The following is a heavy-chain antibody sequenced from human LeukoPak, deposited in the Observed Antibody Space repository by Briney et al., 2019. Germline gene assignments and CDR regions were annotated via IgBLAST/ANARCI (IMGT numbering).Heavy chain of an antibody. CDR3: AKDLGVLVRFGESSRERWFDP. V-gene: IGHV3-7*04. D-gene: IGHD3-10*01. CDR2: IKQDGSEK. Sequence: GALRLSCAASGFTFSRYWMTWGRQAPGKGLEWVANIKQDGSEKYYVDSVKGRFTISRDNAKNSLYLQMNSLRAEDTAVYYCAKDLGVLVRFGESSRERWFDPWGQGTLVTVSS. CDR1: GFTFSRYW. J-gene: IGHJ5*02.